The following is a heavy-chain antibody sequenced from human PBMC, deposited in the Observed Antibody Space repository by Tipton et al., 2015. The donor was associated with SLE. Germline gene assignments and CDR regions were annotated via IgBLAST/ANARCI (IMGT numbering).Heavy chain of an antibody. CDR1: GFIFSSHY. J-gene: IGHJ4*02. D-gene: IGHD3-10*01. CDR2: IKQDGSGM. V-gene: IGHV3-7*01. CDR3: LGGSLASR. Sequence: SLRLSCAASGFIFSSHYMSWVRQAPGKGLEWVANIKQDGSGMFYVDSVKGRFTISRDNAKNSVFLQMNTLRVEDTAVYYCLGGSLASRWGQGTLVTVSS.